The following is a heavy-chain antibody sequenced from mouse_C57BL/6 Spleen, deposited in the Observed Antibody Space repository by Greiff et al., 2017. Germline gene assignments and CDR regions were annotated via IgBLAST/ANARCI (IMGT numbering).Heavy chain of an antibody. D-gene: IGHD1-1*01. CDR2: IRNKANGYTT. Sequence: EVQLQESGGGLVQPGGSLSLSCAASGFTFTDYYMSWVRQPPGKALEWLGFIRNKANGYTTEYSASVKGRFTISRDNSQSILYLQMNALRAEDSATYYGARHDYGSSPNAMDYWGQGTSVTVSS. CDR3: ARHDYGSSPNAMDY. V-gene: IGHV7-3*01. J-gene: IGHJ4*01. CDR1: GFTFTDYY.